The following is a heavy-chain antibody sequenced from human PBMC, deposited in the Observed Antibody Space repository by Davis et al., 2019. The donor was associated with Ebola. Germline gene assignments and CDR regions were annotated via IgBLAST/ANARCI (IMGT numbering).Heavy chain of an antibody. J-gene: IGHJ4*02. D-gene: IGHD3-22*01. CDR1: GASFSNYY. V-gene: IGHV4-34*01. Sequence: LRLSCGVYGASFSNYYWTWIRQPPRKGMEWIGEIIHSGNTNYNPSLKSRGTRSVDTSKNQFSLKLSAVTAADTAVYYCARGSSSGYPDWGQGTLVAVSS. CDR3: ARGSSSGYPD. CDR2: IIHSGNT.